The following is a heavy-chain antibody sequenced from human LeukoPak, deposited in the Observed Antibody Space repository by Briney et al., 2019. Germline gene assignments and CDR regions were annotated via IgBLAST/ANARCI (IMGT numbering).Heavy chain of an antibody. Sequence: GGFLRLSCAASGFSFDDYAMHWVRQAPGQGLEWVSGISWNSGSIVYADSVKGRFTISRDNPKNSLFLQMNSLRAEDTALYYCAKAAEQWEDYYLDYWGQGTLVTVSS. D-gene: IGHD1-26*01. CDR1: GFSFDDYA. J-gene: IGHJ4*02. V-gene: IGHV3-9*01. CDR2: ISWNSGSI. CDR3: AKAAEQWEDYYLDY.